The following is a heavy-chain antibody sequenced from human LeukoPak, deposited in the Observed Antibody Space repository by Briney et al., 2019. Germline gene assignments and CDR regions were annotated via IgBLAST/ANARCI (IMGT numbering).Heavy chain of an antibody. J-gene: IGHJ5*02. CDR1: GYSISSGYY. Sequence: AETLSLTCAVSGYSISSGYYWGWIRQPPGNGLEWIGSIYHSGSTYYNPSLKSRVTISVDTSKNQFSQKLSSVTAADTAVYYCARVVHGRNWGVTNFDPWGQGTLVTVSS. CDR3: ARVVHGRNWGVTNFDP. V-gene: IGHV4-38-2*01. CDR2: IYHSGST. D-gene: IGHD4-11*01.